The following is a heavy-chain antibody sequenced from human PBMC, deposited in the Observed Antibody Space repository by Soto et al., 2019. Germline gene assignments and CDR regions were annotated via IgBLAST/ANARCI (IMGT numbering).Heavy chain of an antibody. J-gene: IGHJ4*02. Sequence: QVQLVQSGAEIKKPGASVKVSCKASGYTFNTYGITWVRQAPGQGLECMGWINPYNGNTKFAQKLQDRVTMTTATSTSTAYMELASLRSDDTAVYYCARGCIAVTTHLCYWGQGTLVTVSS. CDR2: INPYNGNT. CDR1: GYTFNTYG. D-gene: IGHD4-17*01. V-gene: IGHV1-18*01. CDR3: ARGCIAVTTHLCY.